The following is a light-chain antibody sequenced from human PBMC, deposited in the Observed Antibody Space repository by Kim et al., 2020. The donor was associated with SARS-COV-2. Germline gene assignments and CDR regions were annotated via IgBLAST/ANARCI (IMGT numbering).Light chain of an antibody. V-gene: IGLV1-40*01. CDR2: GKN. Sequence: GPGATLSSRGSPYNSATYTVHWYHHLPGTAPILLIYGKNLRPSGVPDRFSGSESGTSASLAITGLQCEDEADYHCPSCDDSLGGGLFGGGTKLTVL. J-gene: IGLJ2*01. CDR3: PSCDDSLGGGL. CDR1: SPYNSATYT.